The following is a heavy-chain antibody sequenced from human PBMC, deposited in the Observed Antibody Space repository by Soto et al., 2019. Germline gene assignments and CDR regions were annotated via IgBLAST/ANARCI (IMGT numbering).Heavy chain of an antibody. V-gene: IGHV3-73*01. Sequence: GGSLRLSYAASGFTFSGSAMHWVRQASGKGLEWVGRIRSKANSYATAYAASVKGRFTISRDDSKNTAYLQMNSLKTEDTAVYYCTGDTAMVNFDYWGQGTLVTVSS. J-gene: IGHJ4*02. CDR1: GFTFSGSA. CDR3: TGDTAMVNFDY. D-gene: IGHD5-18*01. CDR2: IRSKANSYAT.